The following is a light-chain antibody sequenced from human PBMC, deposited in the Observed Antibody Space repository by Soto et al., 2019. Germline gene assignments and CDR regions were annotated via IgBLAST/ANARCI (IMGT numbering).Light chain of an antibody. V-gene: IGKV3-11*01. CDR1: QSVSSY. J-gene: IGKJ4*01. CDR3: QQRSHWPPRP. CDR2: DAS. Sequence: EIVLTQSPATLSLSPGERATLSCRASQSVSSYLAWYQQKPGQAPKLLIYDASNRATGIPARFSGSGSGTDFTLTISSLEPEHFAVYYCQQRSHWPPRPFGGGTKLEIK.